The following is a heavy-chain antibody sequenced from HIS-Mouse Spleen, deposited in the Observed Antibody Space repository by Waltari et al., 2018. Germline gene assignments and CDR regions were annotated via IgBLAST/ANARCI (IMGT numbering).Heavy chain of an antibody. CDR1: GYTFTSYD. D-gene: IGHD6-13*01. J-gene: IGHJ3*02. Sequence: QVQLVQSGAEVKKPGASVKVSCKASGYTFTSYDINWVRQATGQGRKWMGRMNPNSGNTGNAQKFQGTVTMTMNTSISTAYMELSSLRSEDTAVYYCAREPGRVAAAGKNAFDIWGQGTMVTVSS. CDR3: AREPGRVAAAGKNAFDI. V-gene: IGHV1-8*01. CDR2: MNPNSGNT.